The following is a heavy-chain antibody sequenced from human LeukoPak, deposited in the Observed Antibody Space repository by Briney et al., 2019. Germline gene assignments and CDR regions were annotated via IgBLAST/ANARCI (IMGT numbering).Heavy chain of an antibody. CDR3: AGGAGFLIDY. J-gene: IGHJ4*02. Sequence: GGSLRLSCAASGFTFSNYWMNWVRQAPGKGPEWVANIKKDGSEKYYVDSVKGRFTISRDNAKNSLYLQMNSLRADDTAVYFCAGGAGFLIDYWGQGALVTVSS. D-gene: IGHD2/OR15-2a*01. CDR2: IKKDGSEK. CDR1: GFTFSNYW. V-gene: IGHV3-7*01.